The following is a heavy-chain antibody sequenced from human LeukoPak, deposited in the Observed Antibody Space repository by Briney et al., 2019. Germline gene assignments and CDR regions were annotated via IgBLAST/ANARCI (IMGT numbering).Heavy chain of an antibody. Sequence: GGSLRLSCAASGFTFSSYWMSWVRQAPGKGLERVANIKQDGSEKYYVDSVKGRFTISRDNAKNSLYLQMNSLRAEDTAVYYCARDEAESSGWYGNWGQGTLVTVSS. CDR2: IKQDGSEK. V-gene: IGHV3-7*01. J-gene: IGHJ4*02. D-gene: IGHD6-19*01. CDR1: GFTFSSYW. CDR3: ARDEAESSGWYGN.